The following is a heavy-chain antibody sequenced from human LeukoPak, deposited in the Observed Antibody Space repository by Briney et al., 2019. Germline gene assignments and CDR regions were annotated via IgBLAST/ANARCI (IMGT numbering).Heavy chain of an antibody. Sequence: GGSLRLSCAASGFTFSSFGMGWVRQAPGKGLEWVSAISGRGDLTYYADSVTGRFTISRDKSKHTLYLQMNSLRAEDTASYYCAKDRPMTTPNYYFDNWGQGTLVTVSS. D-gene: IGHD1-1*01. V-gene: IGHV3-23*01. J-gene: IGHJ4*02. CDR2: ISGRGDLT. CDR3: AKDRPMTTPNYYFDN. CDR1: GFTFSSFG.